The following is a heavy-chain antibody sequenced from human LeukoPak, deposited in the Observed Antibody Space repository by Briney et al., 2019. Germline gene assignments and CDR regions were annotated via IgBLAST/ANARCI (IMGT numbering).Heavy chain of an antibody. CDR3: ARDVGSSLHS. CDR1: GFTFGSSY. D-gene: IGHD2-2*01. CDR2: ISSDGTST. Sequence: GGSLRLSCAASGFTFGSSYMHWVRQDPGKGLVWVSCISSDGTSTNYADSVKGRFTISRDNPKNTVYLQMNSLRAEDTAVYYCARDVGSSLHSWGQGTLVIVS. J-gene: IGHJ4*02. V-gene: IGHV3-74*01.